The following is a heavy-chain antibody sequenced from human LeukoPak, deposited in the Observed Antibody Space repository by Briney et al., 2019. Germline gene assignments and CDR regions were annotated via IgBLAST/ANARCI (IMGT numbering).Heavy chain of an antibody. D-gene: IGHD1-20*01. CDR2: INPNSGGT. CDR1: GYTFTGYY. V-gene: IGHV1-2*02. Sequence: ASVKVSCKASGYTFTGYYMHWVRQAPGQGLEWMGWINPNSGGTNYAQKFQGRVTMTRDTSISTAYMELSSLRSEDTAVYYCARGLGMTGRDGMDVWGQGTTVTVSS. CDR3: ARGLGMTGRDGMDV. J-gene: IGHJ6*02.